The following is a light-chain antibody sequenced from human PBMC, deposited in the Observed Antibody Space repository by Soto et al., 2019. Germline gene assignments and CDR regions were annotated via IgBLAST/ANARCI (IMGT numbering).Light chain of an antibody. Sequence: EIVLTQSPGTLSLSPGERATLSCRASQSVSSYLAWYQQKPGQAPRLLIYGASSRATGVPDTFSGSGSGSDFTLTISRLEPEDFAVYYCQQYDRSQGTFGQGTRLEIK. CDR1: QSVSSY. V-gene: IGKV3-20*01. J-gene: IGKJ5*01. CDR2: GAS. CDR3: QQYDRSQGT.